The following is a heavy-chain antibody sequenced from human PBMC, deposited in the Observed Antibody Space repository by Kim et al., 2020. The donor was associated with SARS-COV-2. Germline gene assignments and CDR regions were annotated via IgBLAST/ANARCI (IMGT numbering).Heavy chain of an antibody. Sequence: GGSLRLSCAASGFTFSSYGMHWVRQAPGKGLEWVAVIWYDGSNKYYADSVKGRFTISRDNSKNTLYLQMNSLRAEDTAVYYCARVGSSGWYPGEGYYYGMDVWGQGTTVTVSS. D-gene: IGHD6-19*01. V-gene: IGHV3-33*01. CDR2: IWYDGSNK. CDR3: ARVGSSGWYPGEGYYYGMDV. J-gene: IGHJ6*02. CDR1: GFTFSSYG.